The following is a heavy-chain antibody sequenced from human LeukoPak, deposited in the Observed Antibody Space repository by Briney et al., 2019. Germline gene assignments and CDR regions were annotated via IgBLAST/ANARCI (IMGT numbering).Heavy chain of an antibody. D-gene: IGHD3-22*01. CDR3: ARCRYDSSGYYSIIDY. CDR1: GFTFSSYG. Sequence: GGSLRLSYAASGFTFSSYGMHWVRQAPGKGLEWVAFIRYDGSNKYYADSVKGRFTISRDNAKNSLYLQMNSLRAEDTAVYYCARCRYDSSGYYSIIDYWGQGTLVTVSS. CDR2: IRYDGSNK. V-gene: IGHV3-30*02. J-gene: IGHJ4*02.